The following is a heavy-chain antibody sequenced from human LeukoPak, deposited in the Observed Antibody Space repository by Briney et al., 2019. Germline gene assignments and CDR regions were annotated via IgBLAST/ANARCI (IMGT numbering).Heavy chain of an antibody. J-gene: IGHJ3*02. CDR2: IYYSSGST. Sequence: SETLSLTCTVSGASVSSGSYYWTWIRQPPGKGLEWIGYIYYSSGSTNYNPSLKSRVTISVDTSTNQFSLRLNSVTDADTAVFYCARRELLSTPDAFDIWGQGTMVTVSS. V-gene: IGHV4-61*01. CDR1: GASVSSGSYY. D-gene: IGHD3-10*01. CDR3: ARRELLSTPDAFDI.